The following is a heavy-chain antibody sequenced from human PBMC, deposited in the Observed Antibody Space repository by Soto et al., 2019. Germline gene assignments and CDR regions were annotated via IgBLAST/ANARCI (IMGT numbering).Heavy chain of an antibody. CDR3: ARIADYYFDSSGSRDYFDF. CDR1: GFTFNSYT. V-gene: IGHV3-21*01. J-gene: IGHJ4*02. Sequence: PGGSLRLSCTASGFTFNSYTMNWVRQAPGKGLEWVSSISRSSSYMYYADSVKGRFTISRDNAKNSLYLQMNSLRAEDTAMYFCARIADYYFDSSGSRDYFDFWGQGPLVTVSS. D-gene: IGHD3-22*01. CDR2: ISRSSSYM.